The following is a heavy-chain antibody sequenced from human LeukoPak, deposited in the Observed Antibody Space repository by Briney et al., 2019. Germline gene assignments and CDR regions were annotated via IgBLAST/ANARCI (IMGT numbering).Heavy chain of an antibody. Sequence: ASVKVSCKASGGTFSSYAISWVRQAPGQGLEWMGRIIPIFGIANYAQKFQGSVTITADKSTSTAYMELSSLRSEDTAVYYCAREGTIFHNWFDPWGQGTLVTVSS. CDR1: GGTFSSYA. D-gene: IGHD3-3*01. CDR2: IIPIFGIA. J-gene: IGHJ5*02. CDR3: AREGTIFHNWFDP. V-gene: IGHV1-69*04.